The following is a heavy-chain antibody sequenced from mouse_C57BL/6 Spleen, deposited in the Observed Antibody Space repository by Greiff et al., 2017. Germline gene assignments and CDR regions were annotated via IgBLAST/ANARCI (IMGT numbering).Heavy chain of an antibody. J-gene: IGHJ1*03. CDR2: IYPGDGDT. CDR3: AREGDYYYGSSYFDV. CDR1: GYALSSSW. D-gene: IGHD1-1*01. V-gene: IGHV1-82*01. Sequence: QVQLQQSGPELVKPGASVKISCKASGYALSSSWMNWVKQRPGKGLEWIGRIYPGDGDTNYNGKFKGKATLTADKSSSTAYMQLSSLTSEDSAVYFCAREGDYYYGSSYFDVWGTGTTVTVSS.